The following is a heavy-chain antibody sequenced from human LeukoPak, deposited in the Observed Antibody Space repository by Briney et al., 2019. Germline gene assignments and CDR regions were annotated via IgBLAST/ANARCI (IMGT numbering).Heavy chain of an antibody. CDR2: INHSGST. J-gene: IGHJ4*02. CDR3: ARGYSSGWRFDY. D-gene: IGHD6-19*01. V-gene: IGHV4-34*01. CDR1: GGSFSGYY. Sequence: SETLSLTCAVYGGSFSGYYWSWIRQPPGKGLEWIGEINHSGSTNYNPSLKSRVTLSVDTSKNQFSLKLSSVTAADTAVYYCARGYSSGWRFDYWGQGTLVTVSS.